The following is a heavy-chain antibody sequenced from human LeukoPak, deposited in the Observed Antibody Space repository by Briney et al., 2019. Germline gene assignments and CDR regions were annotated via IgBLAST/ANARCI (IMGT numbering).Heavy chain of an antibody. CDR3: ARGYCSGGSCYGHGFDI. V-gene: IGHV3-72*01. CDR2: SRNKANSYIT. Sequence: HPGGSLRLSCAASGFTFSDQYMDWVRQAPGKGLAWVGRSRNKANSYITEYAASVKGRFTISRDDSKNSLFLQMNRLKTEDTAVYYCARGYCSGGSCYGHGFDIWGQGTMVTVSS. J-gene: IGHJ3*02. CDR1: GFTFSDQY. D-gene: IGHD2-15*01.